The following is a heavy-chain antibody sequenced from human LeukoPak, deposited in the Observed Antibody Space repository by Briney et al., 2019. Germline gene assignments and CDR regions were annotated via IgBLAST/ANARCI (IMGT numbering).Heavy chain of an antibody. CDR1: GFTFDDYA. CDR3: ARVNDSSGYYPSYFDY. CDR2: ISWNSGTI. D-gene: IGHD3-22*01. Sequence: GGSLRLSCAASGFTFDDYAIHWVRQVPGKGLEWVSGISWNSGTIGYEVSVKGRFTISRDNAKNSLYLRMNSLRAEDTAVYYCARVNDSSGYYPSYFDYWGQGTLVTVSS. V-gene: IGHV3-9*01. J-gene: IGHJ4*02.